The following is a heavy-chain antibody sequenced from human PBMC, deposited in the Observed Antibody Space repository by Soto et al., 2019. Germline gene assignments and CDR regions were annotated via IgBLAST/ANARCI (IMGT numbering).Heavy chain of an antibody. CDR1: GGSISSGGYS. Sequence: SETLSLTCAVSGGSISSGGYSWSWIRQPPGKGLEWIGYIYHSGSTYYNPSLKSRVTISVDRSKNQFSLKMSSVTAADTAVYYCARVPGYCWSGYYSWFDPWGQGTLVTVSS. D-gene: IGHD3-3*01. CDR2: IYHSGST. J-gene: IGHJ5*01. V-gene: IGHV4-30-2*01. CDR3: ARVPGYCWSGYYSWFDP.